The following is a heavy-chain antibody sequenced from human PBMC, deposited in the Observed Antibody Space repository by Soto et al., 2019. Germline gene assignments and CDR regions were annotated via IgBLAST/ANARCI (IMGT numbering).Heavy chain of an antibody. V-gene: IGHV3-21*01. CDR3: TRDRGYADHDYYFKAMDV. D-gene: IGHD2-15*01. CDR2: IRGFSPYT. CDR1: GFTFRTYT. Sequence: PGGSLRLSCVASGFTFRTYTMNWVRQAPGKGLGWVSGIRGFSPYTFYSESVKGRFTISRDNAKNSLYLQMNSLRAEDTAVYYCTRDRGYADHDYYFKAMDVWVQGTTVTVS. J-gene: IGHJ6*02.